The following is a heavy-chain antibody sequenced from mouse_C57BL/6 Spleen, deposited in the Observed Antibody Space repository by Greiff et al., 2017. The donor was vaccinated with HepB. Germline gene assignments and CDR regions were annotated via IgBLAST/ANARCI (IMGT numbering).Heavy chain of an antibody. V-gene: IGHV1-5*01. Sequence: VQLQQSGTVLARPGASVKMSCKTSGYTFTSYWMHWVKQRPGQGLEWIGAIYPGNSDTSYNQKFKGKAKRTAVTSASTAYMELSSLTNEDSAVYYCTREAMDYWGQGTSVTVSS. CDR3: TREAMDY. J-gene: IGHJ4*01. CDR2: IYPGNSDT. CDR1: GYTFTSYW.